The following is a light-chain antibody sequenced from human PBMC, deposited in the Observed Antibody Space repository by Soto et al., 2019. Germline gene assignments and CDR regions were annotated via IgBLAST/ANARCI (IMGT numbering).Light chain of an antibody. J-gene: IGLJ1*01. Sequence: QSVLTQPASVSGSPGQSITLSCTGTSNDVGTYNLVSWYQQHPGKAPKLIIFEGFKRPSGVSNRFSGSKSGNTASLTISGLQANDEVDYYCYSYAGSTTYVFGTGTKVTVL. CDR1: SNDVGTYNL. V-gene: IGLV2-23*01. CDR3: YSYAGSTTYV. CDR2: EGF.